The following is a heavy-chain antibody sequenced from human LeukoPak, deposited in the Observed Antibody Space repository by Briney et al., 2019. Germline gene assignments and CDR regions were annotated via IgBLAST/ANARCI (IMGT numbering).Heavy chain of an antibody. V-gene: IGHV3-23*01. CDR3: AKVLAAADYFDY. CDR2: ISGSGGST. Sequence: GGSLRLSCAASGFTFSSYAMSWVRQAPGEGLEWVSAISGSGGSTYYADSVKGRFTISRDNSKNTLYLQMNSLRAEDTAVYYCAKVLAAADYFDYWGQGTLVTVSS. CDR1: GFTFSSYA. J-gene: IGHJ4*02. D-gene: IGHD6-13*01.